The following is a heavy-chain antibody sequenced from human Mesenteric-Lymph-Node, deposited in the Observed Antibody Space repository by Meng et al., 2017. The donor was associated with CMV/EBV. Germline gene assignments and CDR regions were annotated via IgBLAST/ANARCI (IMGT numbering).Heavy chain of an antibody. Sequence: GESLKISCAASGFTFSNYAMSWVRQAPGKGLEWVSAFSGSGGSTFYADFAKGRFSFSRDNSKNTLSLQMNSLRVEDTAVYYCAKDTRQLGGHDFDYWGRGILVTVSS. D-gene: IGHD6-13*01. CDR2: FSGSGGST. V-gene: IGHV3-23*01. CDR3: AKDTRQLGGHDFDY. J-gene: IGHJ4*02. CDR1: GFTFSNYA.